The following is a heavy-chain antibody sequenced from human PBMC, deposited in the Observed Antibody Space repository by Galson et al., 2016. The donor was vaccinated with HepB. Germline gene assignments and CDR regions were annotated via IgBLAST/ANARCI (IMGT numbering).Heavy chain of an antibody. CDR1: GITVSNNY. V-gene: IGHV3-53*01. CDR3: GGGTLGFFDM. CDR2: IYSIGNT. J-gene: IGHJ3*02. Sequence: SLRLSCAASGITVSNNYMRWVRQAPGKGLEWVSLIYSIGNTQYADSVKGRFTISRDNSKNMVYLQMNSLRAADTAVYYCGGGTLGFFDMWGQGTMVTVSA. D-gene: IGHD1-14*01.